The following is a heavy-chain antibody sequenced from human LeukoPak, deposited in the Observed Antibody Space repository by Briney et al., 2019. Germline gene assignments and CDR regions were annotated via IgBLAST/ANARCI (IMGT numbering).Heavy chain of an antibody. D-gene: IGHD2-8*01. J-gene: IGHJ4*02. Sequence: GESLQISFKGSGYRFTSYWIGWVRQMPGKGLEWMGIIYPGDSDTRYSPSFQGQVTISADKSISTAYLQWSSLKASDTAMYYCARHLRYCTNGVCYSSYFDYWGQGTLVTVSS. V-gene: IGHV5-51*01. CDR3: ARHLRYCTNGVCYSSYFDY. CDR2: IYPGDSDT. CDR1: GYRFTSYW.